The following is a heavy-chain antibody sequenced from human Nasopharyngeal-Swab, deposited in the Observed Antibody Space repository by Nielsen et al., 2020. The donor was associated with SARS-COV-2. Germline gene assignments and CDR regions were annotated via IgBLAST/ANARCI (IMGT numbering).Heavy chain of an antibody. CDR1: GGSFSGYY. CDR3: ASGARRGRVPFDY. V-gene: IGHV4-34*01. D-gene: IGHD3-16*01. CDR2: INYSGTT. Sequence: SETLSLTCAVYGGSFSGYYWSWIRQSPGKGLEWIGQINYSGTTNYNPSLKSRVAISVDTSKNQFSLKLSSVTAADTAVYYCASGARRGRVPFDYWGQGTQVTVSS. J-gene: IGHJ4*02.